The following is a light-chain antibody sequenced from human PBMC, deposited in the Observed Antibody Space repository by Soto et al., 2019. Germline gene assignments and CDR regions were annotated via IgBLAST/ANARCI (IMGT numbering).Light chain of an antibody. V-gene: IGLV2-14*01. CDR2: EVS. CDR3: SSYTTSYTYV. CDR1: SSDVGTYKY. Sequence: QSALTQPASVSGSPGQSITISCTGTSSDVGTYKYVSWYQQHPGKAPKLMIFEVSYRPSGVSNRFSGSKSGNTASLTISGLQAEDEADYYCSSYTTSYTYVFGTGTQLTVL. J-gene: IGLJ1*01.